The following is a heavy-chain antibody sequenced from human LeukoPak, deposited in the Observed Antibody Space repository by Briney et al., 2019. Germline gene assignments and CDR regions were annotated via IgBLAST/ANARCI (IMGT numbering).Heavy chain of an antibody. D-gene: IGHD5-18*01. J-gene: IGHJ4*02. V-gene: IGHV1-2*02. CDR2: INPNSGGT. CDR3: ARGWKYSYGQAFDY. CDR1: GYTFTGYY. Sequence: ASVKVSCKASGYTFTGYYMHWVRQAPGQGLEWMGWINPNSGGTNYAQKFQGRVTITRNTSISTAYMELSSLRSEDTAVYYCARGWKYSYGQAFDYWGQGTLVTVSS.